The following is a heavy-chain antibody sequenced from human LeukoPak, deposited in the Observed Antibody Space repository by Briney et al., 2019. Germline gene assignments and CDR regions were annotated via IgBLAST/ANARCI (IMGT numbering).Heavy chain of an antibody. CDR1: GGSISGSHYY. CDR2: ISYSGTTYYN. CDR3: ARLTDY. Sequence: SETLSLTCTVSGGSISGSHYYWGWIRQPPGKGLEWIGSISYSGTTYYNYYNPSLRSRVTISVDTSKKQFSLNLISMTAADTAVYYCARLTDYWGQGTLVTVSS. V-gene: IGHV4-39*01. J-gene: IGHJ4*02.